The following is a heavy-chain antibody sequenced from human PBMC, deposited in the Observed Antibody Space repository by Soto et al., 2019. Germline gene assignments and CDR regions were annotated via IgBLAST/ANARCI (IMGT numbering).Heavy chain of an antibody. Sequence: GASVKVSCKASGGTFSSYAISWVRQAPGQGLEWMGGIIPIFGTANYAQKFQGRVTITADESTSTAYMELSSLRSEDTAVYYCARDLWVPVAATPGWFDPWGQGTLVTVSS. D-gene: IGHD6-19*01. CDR3: ARDLWVPVAATPGWFDP. V-gene: IGHV1-69*13. CDR2: IIPIFGTA. J-gene: IGHJ5*02. CDR1: GGTFSSYA.